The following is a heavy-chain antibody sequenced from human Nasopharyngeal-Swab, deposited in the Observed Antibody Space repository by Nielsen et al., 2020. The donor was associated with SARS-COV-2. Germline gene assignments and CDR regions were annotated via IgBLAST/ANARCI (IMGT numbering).Heavy chain of an antibody. V-gene: IGHV4-59*01. Sequence: SETLSLTCTVSGGSISSYYWSWIRQPPGKGLEWIGYIYYGGSTNYNPSLKSRVTISVDTSKNQFSLKLSSVTAADTAVYYCARDLGSGWFWYFDLWGRGTLVTVSS. CDR3: ARDLGSGWFWYFDL. CDR1: GGSISSYY. D-gene: IGHD6-19*01. J-gene: IGHJ2*01. CDR2: IYYGGST.